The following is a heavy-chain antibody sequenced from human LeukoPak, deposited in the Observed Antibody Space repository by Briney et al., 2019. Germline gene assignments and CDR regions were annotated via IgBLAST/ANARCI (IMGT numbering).Heavy chain of an antibody. CDR1: GGSISSSNYY. CDR2: IYHSGST. D-gene: IGHD1-26*01. Sequence: SETLSLTCTVSGGSISSSNYYWGWIRQPPGKGLEWIGSIYHSGSTYYNPSLKSRVTISVDTSKNQISLKLSSVTAADTALYYCARVWTDSGSYYDDRGAFDYWGQGTLVTVSS. J-gene: IGHJ4*02. V-gene: IGHV4-39*07. CDR3: ARVWTDSGSYYDDRGAFDY.